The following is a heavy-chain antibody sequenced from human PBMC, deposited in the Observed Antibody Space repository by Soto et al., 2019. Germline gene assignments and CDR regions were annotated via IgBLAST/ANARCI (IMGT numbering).Heavy chain of an antibody. CDR1: GFTFSSYS. CDR2: ISSSSSYI. CDR3: ARVDGDCSGGSCLIGDYYYYYGMDV. V-gene: IGHV3-21*01. D-gene: IGHD2-15*01. Sequence: EVQLVESGGGLVKPGGSLRLSCAASGFTFSSYSMNWVRQAQGKGLEWVSSISSSSSYIYYADSVKGRFTISRDNAKNSLYLQMNRLRAEDTAVYYCARVDGDCSGGSCLIGDYYYYYGMDVWGQGTTVTVSS. J-gene: IGHJ6*02.